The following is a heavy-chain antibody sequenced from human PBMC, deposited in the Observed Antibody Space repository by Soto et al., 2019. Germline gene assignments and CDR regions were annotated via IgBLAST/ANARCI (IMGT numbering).Heavy chain of an antibody. Sequence: PSETLSLTCTVSGVSVSSGNDYWSWIRQPPGKGMEWIGYVYSSGTTNYNASLKSRVTMSVDTSRNQFSLKLSSVTPADTAVYFCTRALHCTSTSCRLEDWGRGTLVTVSS. CDR2: VYSSGTT. CDR1: GVSVSSGNDY. V-gene: IGHV4-61*01. CDR3: TRALHCTSTSCRLED. D-gene: IGHD2-2*01. J-gene: IGHJ4*02.